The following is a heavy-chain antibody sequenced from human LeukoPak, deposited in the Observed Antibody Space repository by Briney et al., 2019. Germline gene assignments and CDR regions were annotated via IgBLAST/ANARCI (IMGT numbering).Heavy chain of an antibody. Sequence: QSGGSLRLSCAASGFTFSSYGMHWVRQAPGKGLEWVAVIWYDGSNKYYADSVKGRFTISRDNSKNTPYLQMNSLSSEDTAVYYCARASAAGTGFFYYYMDVWGKGTTVTVSS. D-gene: IGHD6-13*01. J-gene: IGHJ6*03. CDR3: ARASAAGTGFFYYYMDV. CDR1: GFTFSSYG. V-gene: IGHV3-33*01. CDR2: IWYDGSNK.